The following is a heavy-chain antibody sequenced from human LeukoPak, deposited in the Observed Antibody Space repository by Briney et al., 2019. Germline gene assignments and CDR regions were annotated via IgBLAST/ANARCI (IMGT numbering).Heavy chain of an antibody. Sequence: APVKVSCKASGYTFTGYFIHWVRQAPGQGLEWMGWINLNTGGTKYAQRFQGRVTMTKDTSITTAYMELSRLRSDDTAVYYCARGVTIRNDYWGQGTLVTVSS. D-gene: IGHD3-3*01. V-gene: IGHV1-2*02. CDR3: ARGVTIRNDY. CDR2: INLNTGGT. CDR1: GYTFTGYF. J-gene: IGHJ4*02.